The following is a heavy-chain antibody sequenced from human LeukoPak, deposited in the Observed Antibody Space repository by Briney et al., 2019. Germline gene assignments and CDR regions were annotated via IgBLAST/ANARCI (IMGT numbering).Heavy chain of an antibody. J-gene: IGHJ4*02. CDR1: GGSISSYY. CDR3: ARDSYDFWSGYLDY. Sequence: KASETLSLTCTVSGGSISSYYWTWIRQPPGKGLEWIGYVSYSGTTKYNPSLKSRVTMSVDMSKNRLSLRLTSVTAADTAVYYCARDSYDFWSGYLDYWGQGTLVTVSS. CDR2: VSYSGTT. D-gene: IGHD3-3*01. V-gene: IGHV4-59*01.